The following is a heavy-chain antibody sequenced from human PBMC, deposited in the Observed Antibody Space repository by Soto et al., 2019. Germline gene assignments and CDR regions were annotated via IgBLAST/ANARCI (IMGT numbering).Heavy chain of an antibody. CDR1: GGSISSYY. Sequence: SETPSLTCTVSGGSISSYYWSWIRQPPGKGLEWIGYIYYSGSTNYNPSLKSRVTISVDTSKNQFSLKLSSVTAADTAVYYCARGGTMIVVDLNWFDPWGQGTLVTVSS. CDR2: IYYSGST. CDR3: ARGGTMIVVDLNWFDP. V-gene: IGHV4-59*01. D-gene: IGHD3-22*01. J-gene: IGHJ5*02.